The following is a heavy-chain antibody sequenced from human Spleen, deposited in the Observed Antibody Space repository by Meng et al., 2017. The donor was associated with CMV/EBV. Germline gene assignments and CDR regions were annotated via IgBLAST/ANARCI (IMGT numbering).Heavy chain of an antibody. V-gene: IGHV4-61*01. CDR3: ARSSATGAYYYGMDV. CDR1: GGSVSSGSYY. D-gene: IGHD1-1*01. Sequence: GSLRLSCTVSGGSVSSGSYYWSWIRQPPGKGLEWIGYIYYSGSTNYNPSLKSRVTISLDTSTNQFSLRLRSVTAADTAVFYCARSSATGAYYYGMDVWGQGTTVTVSS. CDR2: IYYSGST. J-gene: IGHJ6*02.